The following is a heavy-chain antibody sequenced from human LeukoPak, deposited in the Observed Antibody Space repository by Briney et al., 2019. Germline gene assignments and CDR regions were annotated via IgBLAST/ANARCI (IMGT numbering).Heavy chain of an antibody. CDR3: ASLLGGDAFDI. J-gene: IGHJ3*02. CDR1: GFTFSSYA. V-gene: IGHV3-30*04. CDR2: ISYDGSNK. D-gene: IGHD1-26*01. Sequence: GGSLRLSCAASGFTFSSYAMHWVRQAPGKGLEWVAVISYDGSNKYYADSVKGRFTISRGNSKNTLYLQMNSLRAEDTAVYYCASLLGGDAFDIWGQGTMVTVSS.